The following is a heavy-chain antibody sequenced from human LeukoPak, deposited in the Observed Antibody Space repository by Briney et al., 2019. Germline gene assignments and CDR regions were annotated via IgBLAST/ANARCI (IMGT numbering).Heavy chain of an antibody. CDR3: ARDRAVNTFDY. V-gene: IGHV1-2*02. CDR2: INPNSGDT. CDR1: GYTFTGYY. J-gene: IGHJ4*02. D-gene: IGHD1-26*01. Sequence: GASVKVSCKASGYTFTGYYIYWVRQAPGQGLEWMGWINPNSGDTRYIQKFQGRFSMTRDTSISTAYVELIRLRSDDTAVYYCARDRAVNTFDYSSQRPLVAVSS.